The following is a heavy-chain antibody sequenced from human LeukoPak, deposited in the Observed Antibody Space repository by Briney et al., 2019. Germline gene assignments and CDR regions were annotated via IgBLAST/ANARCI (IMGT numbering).Heavy chain of an antibody. CDR3: ARGALERPVDY. CDR2: IKQDGSQK. CDR1: GFTFSSYG. Sequence: GGSLRLSCAASGFTFSSYGMSWVRQAPGKGLEWVANIKQDGSQKYSVDSVKGRFTISRDNAKNSLYLQMNSLRAEDTAVYYCARGALERPVDYWGRGTLVTVSS. V-gene: IGHV3-7*01. D-gene: IGHD1-1*01. J-gene: IGHJ4*02.